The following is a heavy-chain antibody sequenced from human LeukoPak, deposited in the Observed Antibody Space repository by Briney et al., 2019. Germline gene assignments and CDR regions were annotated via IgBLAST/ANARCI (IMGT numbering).Heavy chain of an antibody. CDR2: ISSSGSTI. D-gene: IGHD1-26*01. Sequence: PGGSLRLSCAASGFTFSNHEMTWGRQAPRKGLEWVSYISSSGSTIYYADSVKGRFTISRDNAKNSLYLQMNSLRAEDTALYYCASGAQSDYWGQGTLVTVSS. V-gene: IGHV3-48*03. J-gene: IGHJ4*02. CDR1: GFTFSNHE. CDR3: ASGAQSDY.